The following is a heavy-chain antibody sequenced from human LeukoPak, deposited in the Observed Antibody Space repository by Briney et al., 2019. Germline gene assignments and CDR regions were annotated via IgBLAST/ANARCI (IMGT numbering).Heavy chain of an antibody. V-gene: IGHV4-38-2*01. D-gene: IGHD1-26*01. CDR1: GYSISSGYY. CDR3: ARPISWARGAFDI. CDR2: IYHSGST. J-gene: IGHJ3*02. Sequence: PSETLSLTCAVSGYSISSGYYWGWIRQPPGKGLEWIGSIYHSGSTYYNPSLKSRVTISVDTSKNQFSLKLSSVTAADTAVYHCARPISWARGAFDIWGQGTMVTVSS.